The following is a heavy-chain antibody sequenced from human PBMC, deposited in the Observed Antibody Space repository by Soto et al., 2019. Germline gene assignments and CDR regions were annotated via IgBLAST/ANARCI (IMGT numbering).Heavy chain of an antibody. Sequence: QVQLVQSGAEVKKPGASVKVSCKASGYTFTSYGISWVRRAAGQGLEWMGWISAYNGNTNYAQKLQGRVTMTTDTSTSTAYMELRSLRSHYTAVYYCARDRGAYGMDVWGQGTTVTVSS. V-gene: IGHV1-18*01. J-gene: IGHJ6*02. CDR1: GYTFTSYG. CDR3: ARDRGAYGMDV. CDR2: ISAYNGNT.